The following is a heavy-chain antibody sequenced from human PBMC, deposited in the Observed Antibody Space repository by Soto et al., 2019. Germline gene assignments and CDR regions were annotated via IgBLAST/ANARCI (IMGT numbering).Heavy chain of an antibody. V-gene: IGHV3-30-3*01. Sequence: QVQLVESGVGVVQPGRSLRLSCAASGFTFSSYAMHWVRQAPGKGLEWVAVISYDGSNKYYADSVKGRFTISRDNSKNTLYLQMNILRAEDTAVYYCARPAYCSGGSCYREMDVWGQGTTVTVSS. CDR2: ISYDGSNK. CDR1: GFTFSSYA. D-gene: IGHD2-15*01. CDR3: ARPAYCSGGSCYREMDV. J-gene: IGHJ6*02.